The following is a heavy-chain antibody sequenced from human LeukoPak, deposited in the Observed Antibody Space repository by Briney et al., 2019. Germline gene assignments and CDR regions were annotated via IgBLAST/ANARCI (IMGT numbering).Heavy chain of an antibody. CDR3: ARGLWIAAAHYFDY. J-gene: IGHJ4*02. Sequence: PSETLSLTCAVYGGSFSGYYWSWIRQPPGKGLEWIGEINHSGSTNYNPSLKSRVTISVDTSKNQFSLKLSSVTAADTAVYYCARGLWIAAAHYFDYWGQGTLVTVSS. CDR2: INHSGST. CDR1: GGSFSGYY. V-gene: IGHV4-34*01. D-gene: IGHD6-13*01.